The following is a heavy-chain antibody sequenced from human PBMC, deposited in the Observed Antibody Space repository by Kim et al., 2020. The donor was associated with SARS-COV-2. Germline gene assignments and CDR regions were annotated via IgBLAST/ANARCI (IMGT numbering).Heavy chain of an antibody. Sequence: GGSLRLSCAASGFTFSGYDMHWVRQAPGKGLEWVRVISTDGSKTDYAGSVKGRFTVSRDNSKKTLYLQRNSLTTEDTAVYYCAKDKYVGASRIDSWGQGTLVTVSS. CDR1: GFTFSGYD. CDR3: AKDKYVGASRIDS. V-gene: IGHV3-30*02. CDR2: ISTDGSKT. D-gene: IGHD2-15*01. J-gene: IGHJ5*01.